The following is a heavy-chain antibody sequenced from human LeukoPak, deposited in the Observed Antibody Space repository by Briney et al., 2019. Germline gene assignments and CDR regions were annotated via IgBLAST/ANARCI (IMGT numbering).Heavy chain of an antibody. CDR2: ISYDGSNK. D-gene: IGHD4-17*01. CDR3: ATESSYYGDYGG. Sequence: GGSLRLSCAASGFTFSSYAMHWVRQAPGKGLEWVAVISYDGSNKYYADSVKGRFTISRDNSKNTLYLQMNSLRAEDTAVYYCATESSYYGDYGGWGQGTLVTVSS. CDR1: GFTFSSYA. V-gene: IGHV3-30-3*01. J-gene: IGHJ4*02.